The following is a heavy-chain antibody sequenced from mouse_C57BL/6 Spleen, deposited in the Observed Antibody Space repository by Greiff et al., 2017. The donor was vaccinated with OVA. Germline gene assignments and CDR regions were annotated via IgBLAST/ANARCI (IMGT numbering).Heavy chain of an antibody. J-gene: IGHJ4*01. D-gene: IGHD6-1*01. CDR1: GYNIKNTY. V-gene: IGHV14-3*01. CDR2: IDPANGNT. CDR3: ARSWVLGLCAMYY. Sequence: VQLQQSVAELVRPGASVKLSCTASGYNIKNTYMHWVKQRPEQGLEWIGEIDPANGNTKYAPKFQGKATFTADTSSNTSYMPLSSLTSEDTAIYYWARSWVLGLCAMYYWGQGASVTVS.